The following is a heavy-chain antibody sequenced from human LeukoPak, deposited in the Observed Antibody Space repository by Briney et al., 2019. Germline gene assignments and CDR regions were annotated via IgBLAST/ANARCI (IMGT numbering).Heavy chain of an antibody. CDR3: ARGPGVRIDY. V-gene: IGHV3-30*02. CDR2: IRYDGSNK. Sequence: GALRLSCAASGFTFSRYGMHWVRQAPGKGLEWVAFIRYDGSNKYYADSVKGRFTISRDNSKNTLYLQMNSLRAEDTAVYYCARGPGVRIDYWGQGTLVTVSS. CDR1: GFTFSRYG. J-gene: IGHJ4*02. D-gene: IGHD1-14*01.